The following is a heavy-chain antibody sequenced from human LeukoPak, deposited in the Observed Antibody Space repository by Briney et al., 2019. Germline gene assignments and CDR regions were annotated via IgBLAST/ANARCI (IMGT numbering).Heavy chain of an antibody. Sequence: SETLSLTCTVSGGSISSSSYYWGWIRQPPGKGLEWIGSIYYSGSTYYNPSLKSRVTISVDTSKNQFSLKLISVTAADTAVYYCARATNWFDPWGQGTLVTVSS. CDR3: ARATNWFDP. CDR1: GGSISSSSYY. J-gene: IGHJ5*02. V-gene: IGHV4-39*07. CDR2: IYYSGST.